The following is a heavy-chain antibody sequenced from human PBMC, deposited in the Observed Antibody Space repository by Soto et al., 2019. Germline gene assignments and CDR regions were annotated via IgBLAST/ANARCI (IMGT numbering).Heavy chain of an antibody. Sequence: QVQLVQSGAEVKKPGSSVKVSCKASGGTFSSYAISWVRQAPGQGLEWMGGIIPIFGTANYAQKFQGRVTITADESTSTAYMELSSLRSEDTAVYYCARDGVKGFGGYDAFDIWGQGTMVTVSS. CDR2: IIPIFGTA. CDR1: GGTFSSYA. CDR3: ARDGVKGFGGYDAFDI. J-gene: IGHJ3*02. V-gene: IGHV1-69*12. D-gene: IGHD3-10*01.